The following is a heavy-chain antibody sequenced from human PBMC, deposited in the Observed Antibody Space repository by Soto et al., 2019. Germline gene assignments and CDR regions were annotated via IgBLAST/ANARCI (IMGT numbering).Heavy chain of an antibody. CDR2: IYSGGST. J-gene: IGHJ6*02. D-gene: IGHD6-19*01. CDR3: ARRGAAEQWLSYYYYGMDV. V-gene: IGHV3-53*01. CDR1: GLTVSSNY. Sequence: GGSLRLSXAASGLTVSSNYMSWVRQAPGKGLEWVSVIYSGGSTYYADSVKGRFTISRDNSKNTLYLQMNSLRAEDTAVYYCARRGAAEQWLSYYYYGMDVWGQGTTVTVSS.